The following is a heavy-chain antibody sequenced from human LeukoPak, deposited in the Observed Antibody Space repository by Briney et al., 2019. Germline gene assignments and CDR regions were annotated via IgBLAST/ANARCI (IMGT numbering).Heavy chain of an antibody. CDR2: IWSDGSNE. Sequence: GGSLRLSCAASGFSLSPYSMNWVRQAPGKGLEWVALIWSDGSNENYIDSVKGRFTISRDNAKNTQYLQMNSLRVEDTALYYCAREIGALYFDYWGQGTLVTVSS. D-gene: IGHD4-17*01. CDR1: GFSLSPYS. CDR3: AREIGALYFDY. V-gene: IGHV3-33*08. J-gene: IGHJ4*02.